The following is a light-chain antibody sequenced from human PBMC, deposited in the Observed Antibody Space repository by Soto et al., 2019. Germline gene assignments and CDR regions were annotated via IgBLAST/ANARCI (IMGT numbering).Light chain of an antibody. CDR3: SSYAGSNNFVV. CDR2: EVS. J-gene: IGLJ2*01. CDR1: SSDVGSYNY. Sequence: QSALTQPPSASGSPGQSVTLSCTGTSSDVGSYNYVSWYQQHPGQAPKLMIYEVSKRPSGVPDLFSGSKSGNTASLTVSGLQAEDEADYYGSSYAGSNNFVVFGGGTKLTVL. V-gene: IGLV2-8*01.